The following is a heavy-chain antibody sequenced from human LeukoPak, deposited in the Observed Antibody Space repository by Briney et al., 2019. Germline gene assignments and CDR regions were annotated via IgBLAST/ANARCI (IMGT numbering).Heavy chain of an antibody. CDR2: INPNSGDT. J-gene: IGHJ4*02. Sequence: ASVKVSCKASGYTFTGYYMHWVRQAPGQGLEWLGWINPNSGDTHYAQRFQGRVTMTRDTSISTAYMELSRLRSDDTAVYYCARGTPKWELPYYLDYWGQGTLVTVSS. CDR1: GYTFTGYY. V-gene: IGHV1-2*02. CDR3: ARGTPKWELPYYLDY. D-gene: IGHD1-26*01.